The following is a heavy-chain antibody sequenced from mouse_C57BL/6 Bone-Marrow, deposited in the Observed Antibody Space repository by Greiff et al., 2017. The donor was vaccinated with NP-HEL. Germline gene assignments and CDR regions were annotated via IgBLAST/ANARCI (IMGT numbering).Heavy chain of an antibody. CDR2: IDPSDSYT. Sequence: QVQLQQSGAELVMPGASVKLSCKASGYTFTSYWMHWVKQRPGQGLEWIGEIDPSDSYTNYNQKFKGKSTLTVDKSSSTAYMQLSSLTSEDSAVYYCARRSYDGYYGYFDSWGQGTTLTVSS. CDR1: GYTFTSYW. CDR3: ARRSYDGYYGYFDS. D-gene: IGHD2-3*01. J-gene: IGHJ2*01. V-gene: IGHV1-69*01.